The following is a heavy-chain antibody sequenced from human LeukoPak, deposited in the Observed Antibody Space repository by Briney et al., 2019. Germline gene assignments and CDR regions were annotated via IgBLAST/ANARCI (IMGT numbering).Heavy chain of an antibody. J-gene: IGHJ4*02. CDR2: IHYSGSN. V-gene: IGHV4-59*01. CDR1: GGSISSYH. CDR3: GCDGGETWLHF. Sequence: SETLSLTCTVSGGSISSYHWSWSRQPPGKGLEWIGHIHYSGSNNYNPSLKSRVTISVDTSKMQFSLELRSVTAADTAVYYCGCDGGETWLHFWGQGTLVTVSP. D-gene: IGHD5-18*01.